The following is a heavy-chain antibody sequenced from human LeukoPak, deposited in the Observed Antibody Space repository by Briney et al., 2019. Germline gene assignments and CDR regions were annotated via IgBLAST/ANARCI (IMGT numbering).Heavy chain of an antibody. D-gene: IGHD3-10*01. CDR2: INHSGST. CDR3: ASRGRGVAKRYYYYYMDV. V-gene: IGHV4-34*01. J-gene: IGHJ6*03. Sequence: KSSETLSLTCAVYGGSFIGYYWSWIRQPPGKGLEWIGEINHSGSTNYNPSLKSRVTISVDTSKNQFSLKLSSVTAADTALYYCASRGRGVAKRYYYYYMDVWGKGFTVTVSS. CDR1: GGSFIGYY.